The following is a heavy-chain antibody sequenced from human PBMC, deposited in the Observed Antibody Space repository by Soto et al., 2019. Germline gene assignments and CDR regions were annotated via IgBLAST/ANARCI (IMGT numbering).Heavy chain of an antibody. Sequence: QVQLVQSGAEVKKPGSSVKVSCKASGGTFSSYAISWVRQAPGQGLEWIGGIIPIFGTANYAQKFQGRVTITADESTSTAYMELSSLRSEDTAVYYCSRGTRGDIVVVPAAVDAFDIWGQGTMVTVSS. D-gene: IGHD2-2*01. V-gene: IGHV1-69*01. CDR1: GGTFSSYA. CDR2: IIPIFGTA. J-gene: IGHJ3*02. CDR3: SRGTRGDIVVVPAAVDAFDI.